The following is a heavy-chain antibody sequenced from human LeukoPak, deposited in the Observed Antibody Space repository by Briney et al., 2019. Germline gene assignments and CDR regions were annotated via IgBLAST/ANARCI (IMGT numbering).Heavy chain of an antibody. D-gene: IGHD3-16*01. Sequence: SETLSLTCAVSGGSISSGGYSWSWIRQPPGKGLEWIGYIYHSGSTYYNPSLKSRVTISVDRSKNQFSLKLSSVTAADTAVYYCARASRDYDYVWGSSEPHFDNWGQGTLVTVSS. CDR3: ARASRDYDYVWGSSEPHFDN. V-gene: IGHV4-30-2*01. CDR2: IYHSGST. CDR1: GGSISSGGYS. J-gene: IGHJ4*02.